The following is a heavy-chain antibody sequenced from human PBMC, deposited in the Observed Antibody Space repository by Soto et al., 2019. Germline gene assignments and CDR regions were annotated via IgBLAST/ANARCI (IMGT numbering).Heavy chain of an antibody. CDR2: ISYDGSNK. CDR1: GFTFSSYA. V-gene: IGHV3-30-3*01. Sequence: GGSLRLSCAASGFTFSSYAMHWVRQAPGKGLEWVAVISYDGSNKYYADSVKGRFTISRDNSKNTLYLQMNSLRAEDTAVYYCASDLRTDTIGDAFDIWGQGTMVTVSS. CDR3: ASDLRTDTIGDAFDI. D-gene: IGHD3-10*01. J-gene: IGHJ3*02.